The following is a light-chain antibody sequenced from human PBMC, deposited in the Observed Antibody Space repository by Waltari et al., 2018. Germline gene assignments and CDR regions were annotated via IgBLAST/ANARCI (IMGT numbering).Light chain of an antibody. CDR2: DVN. CDR1: SSDVGSYNL. CDR3: WSYTRGVGI. Sequence: QSALTQPSPVSASPGQSIAIPCTVTSSDVGSYNLLPWYQHFPGKAPNLTLYDVNKMASGSSNRFAGSQFGNTASLTISGLQGEDESDDYSWSYTRGVGICGGGTKLTVL. V-gene: IGLV2-23*02. J-gene: IGLJ2*01.